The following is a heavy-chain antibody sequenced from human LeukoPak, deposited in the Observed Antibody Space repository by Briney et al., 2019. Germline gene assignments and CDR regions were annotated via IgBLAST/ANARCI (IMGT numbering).Heavy chain of an antibody. CDR1: GGTFTSYA. J-gene: IGHJ6*03. D-gene: IGHD3-10*01. Sequence: GASVKVSCKPSGGTFTSYAISWVRQAPGQGLEWMGGIIPIFGTANYAQKFQGRVTITADESTSTAYMELSSLRSEDTAVYYCARPFGMVQGVMADYYYMDVWGKGTTVTVSS. V-gene: IGHV1-69*13. CDR2: IIPIFGTA. CDR3: ARPFGMVQGVMADYYYMDV.